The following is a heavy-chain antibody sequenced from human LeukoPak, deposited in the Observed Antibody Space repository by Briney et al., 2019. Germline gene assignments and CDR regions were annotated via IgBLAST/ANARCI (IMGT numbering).Heavy chain of an antibody. Sequence: GGSLRLSCAASGFTFSGSAMHWVRQASGKGLEWVGRIRSKANSYATAYAASVKGRFTISRDNAKNSLYLQMNSLRAEDTAVYYCAGRPHYYMDVWGKGTTVTVSS. CDR1: GFTFSGSA. J-gene: IGHJ6*03. CDR2: IRSKANSYAT. V-gene: IGHV3-73*01. CDR3: AGRPHYYMDV.